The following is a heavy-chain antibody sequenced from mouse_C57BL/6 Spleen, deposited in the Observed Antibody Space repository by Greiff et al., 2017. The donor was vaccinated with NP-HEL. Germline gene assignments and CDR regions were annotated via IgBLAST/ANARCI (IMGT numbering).Heavy chain of an antibody. V-gene: IGHV5-9-1*02. D-gene: IGHD2-4*01. CDR2: ISSGGDYI. J-gene: IGHJ2*01. Sequence: EVKVVESGEGLVKPGGSLKLSCAASGFTFSSYAMSWVRQTPEKRLEWVAYISSGGDYIYYADTVKGRFTISRDNARNTLYLQMSSLKSEDTAMYYCTRVLDDYADYWGQGTTLTVSS. CDR1: GFTFSSYA. CDR3: TRVLDDYADY.